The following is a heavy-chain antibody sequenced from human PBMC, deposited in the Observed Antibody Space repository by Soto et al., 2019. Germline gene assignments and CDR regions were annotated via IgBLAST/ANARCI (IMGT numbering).Heavy chain of an antibody. CDR3: ARGGGLYVTPAFHF. J-gene: IGHJ4*02. D-gene: IGHD3-10*02. CDR1: GFTFSTYA. V-gene: IGHV3-30-3*01. Sequence: QVQLVESGEAVVQPGRSLRLSCAASGFTFSTYAIHWVRQAPGKGLEWVSMISYDGTNKDYADSVRDRFSISRDNSKNMVYLQLNMLRAEDTAVYDCARGGGLYVTPAFHFWGQGTLVTVSS. CDR2: ISYDGTNK.